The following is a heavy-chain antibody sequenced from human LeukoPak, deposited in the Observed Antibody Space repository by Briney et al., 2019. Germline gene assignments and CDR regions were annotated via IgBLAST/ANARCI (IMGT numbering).Heavy chain of an antibody. CDR1: GFTFSSYA. Sequence: SGGSLRLSCAASGFTFSSYAMDWVRQAPGKGLEWVAFISNDGTNKYYADSVKGRFTISRDNSKNTLYLQMNSLRAEDTAVYYCARGLGSGWPYYFDYWGQGTLVTVSS. CDR2: ISNDGTNK. CDR3: ARGLGSGWPYYFDY. J-gene: IGHJ4*02. V-gene: IGHV3-30*04. D-gene: IGHD6-19*01.